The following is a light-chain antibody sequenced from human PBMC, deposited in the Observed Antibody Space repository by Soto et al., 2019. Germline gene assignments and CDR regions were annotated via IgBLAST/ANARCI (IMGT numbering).Light chain of an antibody. V-gene: IGKV1-39*01. CDR2: AAS. Sequence: DIQMTQSPSSLSASVGDRVTITCRASQSITTYVNWYQQKPGKAPKLLIYAASSLQSGVPSRFSGSGSGTDFTLTISSLQPEDFATYYCQQSYSTPFTFGPGTKVDI. J-gene: IGKJ3*01. CDR1: QSITTY. CDR3: QQSYSTPFT.